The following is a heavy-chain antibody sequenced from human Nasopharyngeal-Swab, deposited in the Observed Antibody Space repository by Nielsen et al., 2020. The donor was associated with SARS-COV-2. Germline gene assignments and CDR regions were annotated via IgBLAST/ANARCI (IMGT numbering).Heavy chain of an antibody. D-gene: IGHD5-24*01. CDR1: GFTFSTYD. J-gene: IGHJ4*02. V-gene: IGHV3-30*18. CDR2: VSYDGTNR. Sequence: GSLRLSCAASGFTFSTYDMHWVRQTPGKGLEWVAVVSYDGTNRNYADSVKGRFTIPRDNSKDRLYLQMNSLRAEDTAVYYCAKTPGGGNNYFDYWGQGTLVTVSS. CDR3: AKTPGGGNNYFDY.